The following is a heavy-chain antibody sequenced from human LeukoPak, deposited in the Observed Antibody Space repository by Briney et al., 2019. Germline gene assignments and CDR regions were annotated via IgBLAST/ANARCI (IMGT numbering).Heavy chain of an antibody. CDR3: AKERYSYGFWFDP. V-gene: IGHV3-9*03. J-gene: IGHJ5*02. CDR2: ISWNSGSI. Sequence: PGRSLRLSCAASGFTFDDYAMHWVRQAPGKGLEWVSGISWNSGSIGYADSVKGRFTISRDNAKNSLYLQMNSLRAEDMALYYCAKERYSYGFWFDPWGQGTLVTVSS. D-gene: IGHD5-18*01. CDR1: GFTFDDYA.